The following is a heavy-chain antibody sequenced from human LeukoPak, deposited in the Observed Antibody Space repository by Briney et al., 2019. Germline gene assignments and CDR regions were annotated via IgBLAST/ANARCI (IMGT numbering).Heavy chain of an antibody. V-gene: IGHV3-72*01. CDR1: GFTFSDHY. CDR3: VRLNGQQGGAYDI. Sequence: GGSLRLSCAASGFTFSDHYMDWVRQAPGKWLEWVGRIRTKANSYTTDSAASVKGRFSVSRDDSKNSLYLQMNSLKTEDTAVYYCVRLNGQQGGAYDIWGQGTMVTVSS. J-gene: IGHJ3*02. D-gene: IGHD2-8*01. CDR2: IRTKANSYTT.